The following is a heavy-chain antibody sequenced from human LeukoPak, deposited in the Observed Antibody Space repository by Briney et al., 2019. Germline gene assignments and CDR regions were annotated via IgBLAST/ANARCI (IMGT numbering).Heavy chain of an antibody. CDR2: ICANDGNT. D-gene: IGHD2-15*01. CDR3: AKGSGSSCYSPCDY. CDR1: GLTFRYYA. Sequence: GGSLRLSCAASGLTFRYYAMSWVRQAPGKGLEWVSVICANDGNTYYADTVKGRFTISRDNSKDTLYLQMDSLRAEDTAVYYCAKGSGSSCYSPCDYWGQGILVTVSS. V-gene: IGHV3-23*01. J-gene: IGHJ4*02.